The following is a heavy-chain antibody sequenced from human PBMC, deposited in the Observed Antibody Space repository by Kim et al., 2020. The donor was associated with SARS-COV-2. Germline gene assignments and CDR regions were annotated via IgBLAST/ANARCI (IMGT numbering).Heavy chain of an antibody. D-gene: IGHD6-19*01. J-gene: IGHJ6*02. CDR3: ARDRNSSSGWTELFYYGMDV. Sequence: GGSLRLSCAASGFTFSSYWMSWVRQAPGKGLEWVANIKQDGSEKYYVDSVKGRFTISRDNAKNSLYLQMNSLRAEDTAVYYCARDRNSSSGWTELFYYGMDVWGQGTTGTVSS. V-gene: IGHV3-7*01. CDR2: IKQDGSEK. CDR1: GFTFSSYW.